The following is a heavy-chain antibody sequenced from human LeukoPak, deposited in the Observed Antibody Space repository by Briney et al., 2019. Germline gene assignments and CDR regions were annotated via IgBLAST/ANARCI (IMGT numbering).Heavy chain of an antibody. D-gene: IGHD1-7*01. CDR3: MRGATDTTRWFDP. CDR2: ISRASESI. CDR1: GFTFRRRG. Sequence: PGGTLRLSCAASGFTFRRRGMSWVRQAPGKGLEWVSIISRASESIFYADSVKGRFTISRDNAKNSLYLQMNGLRAEDTAAYYCMRGATDTTRWFDPWGQGTLVTVSS. J-gene: IGHJ5*02. V-gene: IGHV3-21*01.